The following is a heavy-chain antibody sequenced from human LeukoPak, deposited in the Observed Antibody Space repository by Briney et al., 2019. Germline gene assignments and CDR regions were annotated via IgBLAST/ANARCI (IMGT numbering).Heavy chain of an antibody. V-gene: IGHV1-18*01. Sequence: ASVKVSCKASGYTFTSYGINWVRQAPGQGLEWMGWISAYNGNTNYAQKLQGRVTMTTDTSTSTAYMELRSLRSDDTAVYYCARDHRSAAAGTGVDYWGQGTLVTVSS. D-gene: IGHD6-13*01. CDR1: GYTFTSYG. CDR2: ISAYNGNT. CDR3: ARDHRSAAAGTGVDY. J-gene: IGHJ4*02.